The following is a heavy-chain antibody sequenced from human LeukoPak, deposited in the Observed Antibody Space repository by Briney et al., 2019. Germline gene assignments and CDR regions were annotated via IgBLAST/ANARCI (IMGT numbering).Heavy chain of an antibody. V-gene: IGHV4-59*08. CDR1: GGSISSHY. J-gene: IGHJ4*02. CDR3: ARDDYGDYFDY. Sequence: SETLSLSCTVSGGSISSHYWSWIRQPPGKGLEWIGYISYSGSTYYNPSLKSRVNISVDTSKNQFSLKLSSVTAADTAVYYCARDDYGDYFDYWGQGTLVTVSS. CDR2: ISYSGST. D-gene: IGHD4-17*01.